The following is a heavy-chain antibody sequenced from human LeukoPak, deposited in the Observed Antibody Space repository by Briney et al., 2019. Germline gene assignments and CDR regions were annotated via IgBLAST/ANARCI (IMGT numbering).Heavy chain of an antibody. CDR1: GFTFSSYS. Sequence: PGGSLRLSCAASGFTFSSYSMNWVRQAPGKGLEWVSSISSSGSCIYYADSVKGRFTISRDNAKNSLYLQMNSLRAEDTAVYYCARSGMDVWGQGTTVTVSS. CDR2: ISSSGSCI. J-gene: IGHJ6*02. CDR3: ARSGMDV. V-gene: IGHV3-21*01.